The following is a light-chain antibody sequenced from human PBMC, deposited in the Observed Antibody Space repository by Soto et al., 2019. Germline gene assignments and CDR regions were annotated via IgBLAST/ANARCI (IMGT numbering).Light chain of an antibody. J-gene: IGLJ1*01. CDR2: DDN. V-gene: IGLV3-21*02. Sequence: SYELTQPASVSVAPGQTAMITCGGNNIGSKSVHWYQQKPGQAPVLVVYDDNDRPSGIPERFSGSSSGNTATLIISRVEAGDEADYYWQVWDNNSDHYVFGTGTKLTVL. CDR1: NIGSKS. CDR3: QVWDNNSDHYV.